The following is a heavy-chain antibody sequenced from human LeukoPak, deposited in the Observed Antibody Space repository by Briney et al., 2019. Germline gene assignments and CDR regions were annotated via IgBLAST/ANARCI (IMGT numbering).Heavy chain of an antibody. Sequence: GGSLRLSCAASGFTSDDYGMSWVRQAPGKGLERVSGINWNGGSTGYADSVKGRFTISRDNAKNSLYLQMNGLRAEDTALYYCARATYCGGDCYITGVDYWGQGTLVTVSS. D-gene: IGHD2-21*02. CDR3: ARATYCGGDCYITGVDY. CDR2: INWNGGST. V-gene: IGHV3-20*04. J-gene: IGHJ4*02. CDR1: GFTSDDYG.